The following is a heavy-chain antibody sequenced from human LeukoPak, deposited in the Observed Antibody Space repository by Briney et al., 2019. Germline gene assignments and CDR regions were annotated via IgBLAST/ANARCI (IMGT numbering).Heavy chain of an antibody. D-gene: IGHD1-26*01. CDR2: ISYDGSNK. CDR3: ARDSGSYSFDY. Sequence: GGSLRLSCAASGFTFSSYAMHWVRQAPGKGLEWVAVISYDGSNKYYADSVKGRFTISRDNSKNTLYLQMNSLRAEDTAVYYCARDSGSYSFDYWGQGTLVTASS. V-gene: IGHV3-30-3*01. CDR1: GFTFSSYA. J-gene: IGHJ4*02.